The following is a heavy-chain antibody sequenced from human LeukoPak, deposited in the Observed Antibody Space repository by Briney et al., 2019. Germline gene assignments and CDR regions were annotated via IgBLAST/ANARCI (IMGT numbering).Heavy chain of an antibody. Sequence: GGSLRLSCAASGFTFSSYGMHRVRQAPGKGLEWVAVIWYDGSNKYYADSVKGRFTISRDNSKNTLYLQMNSLRAEDTALYYCARDLYSSRWYGAFDIWGQGTMVTVSS. CDR3: ARDLYSSRWYGAFDI. CDR1: GFTFSSYG. CDR2: IWYDGSNK. J-gene: IGHJ3*02. V-gene: IGHV3-33*01. D-gene: IGHD6-13*01.